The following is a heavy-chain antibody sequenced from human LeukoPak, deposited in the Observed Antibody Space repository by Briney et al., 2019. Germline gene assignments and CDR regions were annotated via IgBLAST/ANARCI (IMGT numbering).Heavy chain of an antibody. D-gene: IGHD3-10*01. J-gene: IGHJ4*02. V-gene: IGHV4-59*08. CDR3: ARASTGSQIDGFDY. CDR1: GGSINNHY. Sequence: SSETLSLTCTVSGGSINNHYWSWVRQPPGKGLEWIGYAHYSGRTNYNASLKSRVTISADMSKNQFSLNLSSVTAADTAVYYCARASTGSQIDGFDYWGQGTLVTVSS. CDR2: AHYSGRT.